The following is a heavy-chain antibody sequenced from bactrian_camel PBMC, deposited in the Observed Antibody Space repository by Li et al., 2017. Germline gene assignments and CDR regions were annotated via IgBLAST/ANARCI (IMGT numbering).Heavy chain of an antibody. CDR3: AIDKNVPSCTIVRDYDYNV. V-gene: IGHV3S61*01. J-gene: IGHJ4*01. CDR1: GLVYPFWS. CDR2: IDSRGTT. D-gene: IGHD6*01. Sequence: HVQLVESGGGSVQAGGSLTLSCAASGLVYPFWSMAWFRQAPGKEREGVARIDSRGTTEYVDSVKGRFTVFKGNAGKTLYLQMNSLRPEDTAMYYCAIDKNVPSCTIVRDYDYNVWGRGTQVTVS.